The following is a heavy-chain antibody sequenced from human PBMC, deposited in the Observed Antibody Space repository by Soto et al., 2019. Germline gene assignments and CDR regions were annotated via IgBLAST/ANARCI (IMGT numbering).Heavy chain of an antibody. Sequence: QVQLQQWGAGLLKPSETLSLTCAVYGGSFTGYYWSWLRQPPGKGPEWIGEIHHSGSTKYNPSLENRVTISVDTSKNQFSLKLNSVSAADTAVYYCARTGGMDLWSQGATVTVSS. CDR1: GGSFTGYY. CDR2: IHHSGST. V-gene: IGHV4-34*01. J-gene: IGHJ6*02. CDR3: ARTGGMDL.